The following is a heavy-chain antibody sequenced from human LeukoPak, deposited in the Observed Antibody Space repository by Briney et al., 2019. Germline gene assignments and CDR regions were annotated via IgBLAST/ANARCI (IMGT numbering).Heavy chain of an antibody. D-gene: IGHD2-15*01. CDR3: ARGAVDCSGGSCYVYYYYMDV. CDR2: IIPIFGTA. V-gene: IGHV1-69*05. Sequence: SVKVSCKASGGTFSSYAISWVRQAPGQGLEWMGGIIPIFGTANYAQKFQGRVTITTDESTSTAYMELSSLRSEDTAVYYCARGAVDCSGGSCYVYYYYMDVWGKGTTVTVSS. CDR1: GGTFSSYA. J-gene: IGHJ6*03.